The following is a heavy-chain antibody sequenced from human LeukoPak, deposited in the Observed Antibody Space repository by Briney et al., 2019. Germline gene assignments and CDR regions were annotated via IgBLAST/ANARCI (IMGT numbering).Heavy chain of an antibody. CDR2: ISAYNGKT. CDR1: GYTFTSYG. V-gene: IGHV1-18*01. D-gene: IGHD2-15*01. Sequence: ASVKVSCKASGYTFTSYGINWVRQAPGQGVEWMGWISAYNGKTNYVQKLQGRVTMTTDISTSTAYMELRSLRSDDTAVYYCARAGYCSGGSCSPHYYYYYMDVWGKGTTVSVSS. J-gene: IGHJ6*03. CDR3: ARAGYCSGGSCSPHYYYYYMDV.